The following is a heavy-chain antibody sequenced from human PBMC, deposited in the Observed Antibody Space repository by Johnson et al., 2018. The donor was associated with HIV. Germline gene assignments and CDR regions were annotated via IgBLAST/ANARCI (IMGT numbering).Heavy chain of an antibody. Sequence: HVQLVESGGGVVQPGRSLRLSCAASGFTFSSYGMHWVRQAPGKGLEWVAFIRYDGSNKYYGDSVKGRFTISRDNSKNTLYVQMNSLRAEDTAVYYCARSYSSSSHDAFDIWGQGTMVTFSS. CDR1: GFTFSSYG. D-gene: IGHD6-6*01. V-gene: IGHV3-33*01. J-gene: IGHJ3*02. CDR3: ARSYSSSSHDAFDI. CDR2: IRYDGSNK.